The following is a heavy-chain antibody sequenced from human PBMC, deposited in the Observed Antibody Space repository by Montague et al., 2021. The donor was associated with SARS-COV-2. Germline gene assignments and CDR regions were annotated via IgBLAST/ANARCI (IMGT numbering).Heavy chain of an antibody. CDR3: AIHVSTGTGRGFIDD. D-gene: IGHD1-1*01. J-gene: IGHJ1*01. V-gene: IGHV4-39*01. CDR2: ISYRDVT. CDR1: GGSITTDAYH. Sequence: SETLSLTCTVSGGSITTDAYHWGWIRQPPGKGLEWIGTISYRDVTYYNPSLKTRVNISVDTSRNHFSLTLRSVTAADTAAYSCAIHVSTGTGRGFIDDWGQGTLVTVSS.